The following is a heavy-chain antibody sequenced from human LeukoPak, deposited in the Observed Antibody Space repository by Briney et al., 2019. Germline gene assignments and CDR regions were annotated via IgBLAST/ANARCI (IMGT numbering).Heavy chain of an antibody. D-gene: IGHD1-26*01. CDR1: GFTFSSYA. CDR2: ISYDGSNK. CDR3: AKVSVGATNPDHDAFDI. J-gene: IGHJ3*02. Sequence: GGSLRLSCAASGFTFSSYAMHWVRQAPGKGLEWVAVISYDGSNKYYADSVKGRFTISRDNSKNTLYLQMNSLRAEDTAVYYCAKVSVGATNPDHDAFDIWGQGTMVTVSS. V-gene: IGHV3-30-3*01.